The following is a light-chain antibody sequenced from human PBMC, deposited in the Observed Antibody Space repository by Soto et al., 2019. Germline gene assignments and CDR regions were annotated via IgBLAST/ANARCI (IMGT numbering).Light chain of an antibody. Sequence: EIVLTQSPATLSLSPGERATLSCRASQSVSSYLAWYQQKPGQAPRLLIYDASNRATGIPPRFSGSGSGTDCTLTISRLEPEYFAVYYWQQRSNCPLTFGGGTKVEIK. CDR1: QSVSSY. CDR3: QQRSNCPLT. J-gene: IGKJ4*01. CDR2: DAS. V-gene: IGKV3-11*01.